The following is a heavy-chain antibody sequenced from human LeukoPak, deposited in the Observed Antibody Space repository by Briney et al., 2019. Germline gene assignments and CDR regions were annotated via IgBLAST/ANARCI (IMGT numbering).Heavy chain of an antibody. CDR3: ARVYWNYVVYYMDV. J-gene: IGHJ6*03. CDR1: GGSISSHY. Sequence: PSETLSLTCTVSGGSISSHYWSWIRQPPGKGLEWIGYIYYSGSTNYNPSLKSRVTISVDTSKNQFSLKLSSVTAADTAVYYCARVYWNYVVYYMDVWGKGTTVTVSS. V-gene: IGHV4-59*11. CDR2: IYYSGST. D-gene: IGHD1-7*01.